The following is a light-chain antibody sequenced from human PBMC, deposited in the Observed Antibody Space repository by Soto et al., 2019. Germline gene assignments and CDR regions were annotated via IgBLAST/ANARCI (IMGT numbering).Light chain of an antibody. CDR2: AAS. CDR1: QSVSSNN. J-gene: IGKJ1*01. Sequence: VLXQXPXTXXLSXGERVTLSCRASQSVSSNNLDWYQQKPGQSPRLLIYAASSRATGIPDRFSGSGSGTDFILTISRLEPEDFAVYYCHHYDSSVWTFGQGTKVEIK. CDR3: HHYDSSVWT. V-gene: IGKV3-20*01.